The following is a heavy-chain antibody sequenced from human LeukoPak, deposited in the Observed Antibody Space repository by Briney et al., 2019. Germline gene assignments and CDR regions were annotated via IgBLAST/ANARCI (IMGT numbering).Heavy chain of an antibody. CDR2: INHSGST. D-gene: IGHD2-2*01. CDR1: GGSFSGYY. V-gene: IGHV4-34*01. J-gene: IGHJ3*02. Sequence: SETLSLTCAVYGGSFSGYYWSWIRQPPGKGLEWIGEINHSGSTNYNPSLKSRVTISVDTSKNQFSLKLSSVTASDTAVYYCARVGYCSSISCYGAFDIWGQGTMVTVSS. CDR3: ARVGYCSSISCYGAFDI.